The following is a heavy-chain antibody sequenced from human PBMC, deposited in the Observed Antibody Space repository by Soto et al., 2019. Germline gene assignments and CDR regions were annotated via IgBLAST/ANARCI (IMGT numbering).Heavy chain of an antibody. CDR2: IYYSGST. CDR1: GGSISSSTYY. Sequence: KTSETLSLTCTVSGGSISSSTYYWGWIRQPPGEGLEWIGNIYYSGSTYYNPSLKSRVTMSVDTSKNQFSLKVSSMTAAATAVYSCVCFSTYYFGVDVSGQGTTVTVAS. J-gene: IGHJ6*02. CDR3: VCFSTYYFGVDV. V-gene: IGHV4-39*01. D-gene: IGHD2-21*02.